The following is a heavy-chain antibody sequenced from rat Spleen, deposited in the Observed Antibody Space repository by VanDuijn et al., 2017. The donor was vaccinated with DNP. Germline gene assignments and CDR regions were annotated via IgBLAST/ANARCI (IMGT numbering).Heavy chain of an antibody. CDR3: ARCNPPFDY. CDR2: INYSGNT. J-gene: IGHJ2*01. Sequence: EVQFQESGPGLVKSSQSLSLTCSVTGYSITSNYWAWIRKFPGNKMEWMGYINYSGNTAYNPSLRSRISITRETSRNQFFLQLNSVTTEDTATYYCARCNPPFDYWGQGVMVTVSS. V-gene: IGHV3-1*01. CDR1: GYSITSNY. D-gene: IGHD3-8*01.